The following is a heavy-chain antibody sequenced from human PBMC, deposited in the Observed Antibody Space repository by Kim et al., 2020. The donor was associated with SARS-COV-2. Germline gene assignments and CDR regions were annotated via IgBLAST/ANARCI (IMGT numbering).Heavy chain of an antibody. V-gene: IGHV4-4*09. J-gene: IGHJ6*02. CDR3: ARKVSYYYYGMDV. Sequence: NPSLKSRVTISVDTSKNQFSLKLSSVTAADTAVYYCARKVSYYYYGMDVWGQGTTVTVSS.